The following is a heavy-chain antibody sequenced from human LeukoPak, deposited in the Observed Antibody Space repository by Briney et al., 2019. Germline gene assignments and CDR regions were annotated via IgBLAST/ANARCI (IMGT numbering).Heavy chain of an antibody. D-gene: IGHD4-23*01. V-gene: IGHV4-4*07. CDR1: GGSISSFY. CDR3: ARDSAYGGNFYFDY. J-gene: IGHJ4*02. CDR2: IYTSGSP. Sequence: PSETLSLTCTVSGGSISSFYWNWIRQPAEKGLEWIGRIYTSGSPNYNPSLKSRVTMSVDTSKNQFSLKLSSVTAADTAVYYCARDSAYGGNFYFDYWGQGALVTVSS.